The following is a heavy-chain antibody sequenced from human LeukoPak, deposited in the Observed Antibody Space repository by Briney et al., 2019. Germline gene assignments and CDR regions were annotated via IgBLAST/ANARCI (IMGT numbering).Heavy chain of an antibody. D-gene: IGHD1-26*01. CDR2: ISSSSSTI. CDR1: GFTFSDYY. J-gene: IGHJ3*02. CDR3: ARDDGGWELPNAFDI. Sequence: PGGSLRLSCAASGFTFSDYYMSWICQAPGKGLEWVSYISSSSSTIYYADSVKGRFTISRDNAKNSLYLQMNSLRAEDTAVYYCARDDGGWELPNAFDIWGQGTMVTVSS. V-gene: IGHV3-11*04.